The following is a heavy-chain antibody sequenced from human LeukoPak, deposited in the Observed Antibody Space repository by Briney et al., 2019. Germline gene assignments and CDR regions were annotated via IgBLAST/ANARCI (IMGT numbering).Heavy chain of an antibody. J-gene: IGHJ6*03. Sequence: GASVKVSCKASGYTFTSYYMHWVRQAPGQGLEWMGIINPSGGSTNYAQKFQGRVTMTRDTSISTAYMELSRLRSDDTAVYYCARGHDDYGDCYMDVWGKGTTVTVSS. V-gene: IGHV1-2*02. D-gene: IGHD4-17*01. CDR3: ARGHDDYGDCYMDV. CDR1: GYTFTSYY. CDR2: INPSGGST.